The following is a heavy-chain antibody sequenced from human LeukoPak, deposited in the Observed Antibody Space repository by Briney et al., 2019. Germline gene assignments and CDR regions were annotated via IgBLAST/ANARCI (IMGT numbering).Heavy chain of an antibody. V-gene: IGHV1-3*01. J-gene: IGHJ6*02. CDR3: ARGFQQPITIFGVVISGPPQLYYGMDV. Sequence: GASVKVSCKASGYTFTSYAMHWVRQAPGQRLEWMGWINAGNGNTKYSQKFQGRVTITRDTSASTAYMELSSLRSEDTAVYYCARGFQQPITIFGVVISGPPQLYYGMDVWGQGTTVTVSS. CDR2: INAGNGNT. CDR1: GYTFTSYA. D-gene: IGHD3-3*01.